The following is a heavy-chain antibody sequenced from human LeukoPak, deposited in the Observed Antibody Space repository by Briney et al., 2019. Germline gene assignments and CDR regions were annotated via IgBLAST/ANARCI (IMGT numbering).Heavy chain of an antibody. CDR3: ARDYSGNYCIDH. CDR2: ISYDGSKK. D-gene: IGHD1-26*01. CDR1: GFTFRSYG. V-gene: IGHV3-30*03. Sequence: GGSLRLSCAASGFTFRSYGMHWVRQAPGKGLEGVAIISYDGSKKYYADSVKGRFTISRDDSWSTLYLQMNSLRAGDTAVYYCARDYSGNYCIDHWGQGTLVTVSS. J-gene: IGHJ4*02.